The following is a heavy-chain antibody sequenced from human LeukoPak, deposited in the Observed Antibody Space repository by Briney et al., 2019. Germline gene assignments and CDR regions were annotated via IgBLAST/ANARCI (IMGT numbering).Heavy chain of an antibody. CDR3: ARDQNKYDSSGYYYYQYGMDV. CDR1: GGSISSGDYY. Sequence: PSETLSLTCTVSGGSISSGDYYWTWIRQPPGKGLEWIGYIYYSGNTHYNPSLKSRVSISVDTAKNQFSLNLSSGTAADTAVYYCARDQNKYDSSGYYYYQYGMDVWGQGTTVTVSS. V-gene: IGHV4-30-4*01. J-gene: IGHJ6*02. D-gene: IGHD3-22*01. CDR2: IYYSGNT.